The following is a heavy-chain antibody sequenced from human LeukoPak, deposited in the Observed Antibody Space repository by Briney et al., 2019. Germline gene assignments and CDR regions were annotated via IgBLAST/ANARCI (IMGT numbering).Heavy chain of an antibody. Sequence: PGGSLRLSCAASGFIFSSYWMHWVRHAPGKGLAWVSRINTDGSSTSYADSVKGRFTISRDNAKNSLYLQMNSLRAEDTAVYYCARQDYGDSDAFDIWGQGTMVTVSS. CDR2: INTDGSST. CDR1: GFIFSSYW. J-gene: IGHJ3*02. CDR3: ARQDYGDSDAFDI. D-gene: IGHD4-17*01. V-gene: IGHV3-74*01.